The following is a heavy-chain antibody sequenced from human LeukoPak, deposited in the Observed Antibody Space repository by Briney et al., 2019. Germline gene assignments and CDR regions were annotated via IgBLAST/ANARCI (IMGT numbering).Heavy chain of an antibody. CDR1: GYTFTGYY. J-gene: IGHJ1*01. D-gene: IGHD3-10*01. Sequence: ASVTVSCKASGYTFTGYYMHWVRQAPGQGLEWMGWINPNSGGTNYAQKFQGRVTMTRDTSISTAYMELTRLRSDDTAVYYCAVPGPYTEYFQHWGQGTLVTVSS. CDR3: AVPGPYTEYFQH. CDR2: INPNSGGT. V-gene: IGHV1-2*02.